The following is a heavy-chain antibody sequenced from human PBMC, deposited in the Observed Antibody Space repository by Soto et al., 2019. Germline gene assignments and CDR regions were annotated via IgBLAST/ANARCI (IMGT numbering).Heavy chain of an antibody. CDR1: VFSISDYE. J-gene: IGHJ4*02. CDR3: ARNPSGQWVVPLYCDL. V-gene: IGHV3-48*03. Sequence: GGSLRLSCAASVFSISDYEMNWVRQAPGKGLEWVSYISGSGSTVYYADSVKGRFTISRDNAKNSVFLQINTLRVEDAAIYYCARNPSGQWVVPLYCDLWGQGNLVPVSS. D-gene: IGHD6-19*01. CDR2: ISGSGSTV.